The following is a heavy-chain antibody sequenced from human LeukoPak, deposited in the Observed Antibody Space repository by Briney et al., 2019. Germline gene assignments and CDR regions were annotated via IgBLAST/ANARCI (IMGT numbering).Heavy chain of an antibody. V-gene: IGHV3-21*01. CDR1: GLTFNNYA. D-gene: IGHD3-3*01. CDR3: AGPEWLSTSAFTGGADDRLYGMDV. J-gene: IGHJ6*02. Sequence: GGSLRLSCAVSGLTFNNYAMNWVRQAPGKGLEWVSSISSSSSYIYYADSVKGRFTISRDNAKNSLYLQMNSLRAEDTAVYYCAGPEWLSTSAFTGGADDRLYGMDVWGQGTTVTVSS. CDR2: ISSSSSYI.